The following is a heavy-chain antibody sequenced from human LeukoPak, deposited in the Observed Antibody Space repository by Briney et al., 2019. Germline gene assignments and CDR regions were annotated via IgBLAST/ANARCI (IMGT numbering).Heavy chain of an antibody. CDR3: ARGRASHFDY. J-gene: IGHJ4*02. Sequence: SETLSLTCAVYGGSFSGYYWSWIRQPPGKGLEWIGEIDHRGSTNYNPSLKSRVTISVDTSKNQFSLKLSSVTAADTAVYYCARGRASHFDYWGQGTLVTVSS. D-gene: IGHD2-2*01. CDR1: GGSFSGYY. CDR2: IDHRGST. V-gene: IGHV4-34*01.